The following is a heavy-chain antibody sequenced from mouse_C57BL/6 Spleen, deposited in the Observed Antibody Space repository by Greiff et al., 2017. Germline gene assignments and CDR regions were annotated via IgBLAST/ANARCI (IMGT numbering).Heavy chain of an antibody. V-gene: IGHV1-81*01. J-gene: IGHJ3*01. Sequence: QVQLQQSGAELARPGASVTLSCKASGYTFTSYGISWVKQRTGQGLEWIGEIYPRSGNTYYNEKFKGKATLTADKSSSTAYMELRSLTSEDSAVYFCAREGNYGYDGAWFAYWGQGTLVTVSA. CDR1: GYTFTSYG. CDR2: IYPRSGNT. D-gene: IGHD2-2*01. CDR3: AREGNYGYDGAWFAY.